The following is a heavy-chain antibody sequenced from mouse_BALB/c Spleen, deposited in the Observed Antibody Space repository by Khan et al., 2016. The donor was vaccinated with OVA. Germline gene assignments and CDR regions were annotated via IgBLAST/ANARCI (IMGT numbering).Heavy chain of an antibody. V-gene: IGHV2-9*02. D-gene: IGHD1-3*01. CDR2: IWAGGST. CDR1: GFSLTSYG. CDR3: ARLEDI. J-gene: IGHJ2*01. Sequence: VKLLESGPGLVAPSQSLSITCTVSGFSLTSYGVHWVRQPPGKGLEWLGVIWAGGSTNYNSDLMSRLSISKNNSKSQVFLKMNSLQTDDPTMYYCARLEDIWGQGTTLTVSS.